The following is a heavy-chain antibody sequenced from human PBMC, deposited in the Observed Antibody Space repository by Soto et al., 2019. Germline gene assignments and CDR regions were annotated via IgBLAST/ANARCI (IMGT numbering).Heavy chain of an antibody. J-gene: IGHJ3*02. D-gene: IGHD4-17*01. CDR2: IYSGGST. V-gene: IGHV3-53*04. Sequence: GGSLRLSCAASGFTVSSNYMSWVRQAPGKGLEWVSVIYSGGSTYYADSVKGRFTISRHNSKNTLYLQMNSLRAEDTAVYYCARSHYGDHDDAFDIWGQGTMVTVSS. CDR1: GFTVSSNY. CDR3: ARSHYGDHDDAFDI.